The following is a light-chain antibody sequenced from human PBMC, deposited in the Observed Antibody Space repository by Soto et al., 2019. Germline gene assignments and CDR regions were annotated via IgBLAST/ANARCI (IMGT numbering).Light chain of an antibody. CDR3: QQYGSSRWT. CDR2: GAS. J-gene: IGKJ1*01. V-gene: IGKV3-20*01. Sequence: EIMLTQSPSTLSLSPGERTNLSCRASQSVSTTYLAWYQQKPGQAPRLLIYGASSRATGIPDRSSGSGSGTDFTLTISRLEPEDFAVYYCQQYGSSRWTFGQGTKVDIK. CDR1: QSVSTTY.